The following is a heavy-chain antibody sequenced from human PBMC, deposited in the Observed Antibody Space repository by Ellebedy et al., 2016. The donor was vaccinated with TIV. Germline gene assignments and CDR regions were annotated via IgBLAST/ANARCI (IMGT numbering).Heavy chain of an antibody. CDR1: GGSISSSSYY. J-gene: IGHJ4*02. Sequence: SETLSLTXTVSGGSISSSSYYWGWIRQPPGKGLERIGSIYYSGNTYYNPSLKSRVTISIDTSKNQFSLRLSSVTAADTAIYRCARRKVTIPRADAYFDYWGQGILVTVSS. D-gene: IGHD3-3*01. V-gene: IGHV4-39*01. CDR2: IYYSGNT. CDR3: ARRKVTIPRADAYFDY.